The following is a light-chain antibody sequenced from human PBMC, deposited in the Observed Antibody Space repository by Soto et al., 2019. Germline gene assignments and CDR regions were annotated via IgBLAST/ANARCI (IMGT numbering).Light chain of an antibody. CDR1: QGIRNE. CDR2: GAS. V-gene: IGKV1-17*01. J-gene: IGKJ1*01. Sequence: DIQMTQSPSSLSASVGDRVTVTCRASQGIRNELGWYQQKPGKAPKRLNYGASGLQSGVPSRFSGSGSGTEFTLTISSLQPEDFATYYCLQNNSFPRTFGQGTKVEI. CDR3: LQNNSFPRT.